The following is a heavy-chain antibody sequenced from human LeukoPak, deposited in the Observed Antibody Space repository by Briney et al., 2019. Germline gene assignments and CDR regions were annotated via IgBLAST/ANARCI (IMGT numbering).Heavy chain of an antibody. CDR3: ARASSDYDILTGQYYFDY. CDR2: IKQDGSEK. Sequence: PGGSLRLSCAASGFTFSSYWTSWVRQAPGKGLEWVANIKQDGSEKYYVDSVKGRFTISRDNAKNSLYLQMNSLRAEDTAVYYCARASSDYDILTGQYYFDYWGQGTLVTVSS. D-gene: IGHD3-9*01. V-gene: IGHV3-7*03. CDR1: GFTFSSYW. J-gene: IGHJ4*02.